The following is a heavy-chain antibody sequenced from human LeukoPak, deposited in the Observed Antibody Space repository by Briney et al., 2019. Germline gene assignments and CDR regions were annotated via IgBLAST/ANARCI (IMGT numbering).Heavy chain of an antibody. V-gene: IGHV3-7*01. CDR2: IKQDGSEK. Sequence: GRSLRLSCAASGFTFSSYWMSWVRQAPGKGLEWVANIKQDGSEKYYVDSVKGRLTISRDNAKNSLFLQMNSLRAEDMAVYYCARDSAATPAFDYWGQGTLVTVSS. D-gene: IGHD2-15*01. J-gene: IGHJ4*02. CDR1: GFTFSSYW. CDR3: ARDSAATPAFDY.